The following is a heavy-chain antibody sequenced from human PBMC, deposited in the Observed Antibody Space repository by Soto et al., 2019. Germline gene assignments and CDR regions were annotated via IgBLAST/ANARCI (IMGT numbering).Heavy chain of an antibody. CDR3: ARDKDVILTNSGMAV. CDR1: RFTFGSYW. Sequence: GSLRLSCTAPRFTFGSYWMHWVRQAPGKGLVWVSDINVDGTETWYADSVKGRFTISRDNDKKTLYLHMTGLRVDDTGVYYCARDKDVILTNSGMAVWGQGTTVTVSS. J-gene: IGHJ6*02. V-gene: IGHV3-74*01. CDR2: INVDGTET.